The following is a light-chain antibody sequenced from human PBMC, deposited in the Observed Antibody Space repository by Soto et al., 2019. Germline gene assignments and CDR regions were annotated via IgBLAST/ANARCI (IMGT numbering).Light chain of an antibody. J-gene: IGKJ5*01. CDR3: QQSYSTPPIT. V-gene: IGKV1-39*01. Sequence: DIQMTQSPSFLSASVGDRVTITCRASQDINSYLTWYQQKPGQAPKFLIYAASTLESGVPSRFSGSGSGTEFTLTISSLQPEDFATYYCQQSYSTPPITFGQGTRLEI. CDR2: AAS. CDR1: QDINSY.